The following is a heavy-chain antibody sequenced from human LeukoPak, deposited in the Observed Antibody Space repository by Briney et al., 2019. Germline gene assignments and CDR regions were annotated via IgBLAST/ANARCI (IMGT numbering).Heavy chain of an antibody. CDR1: GGSISSYY. Sequence: PSETLSLTCTVSGGSISSYYWSRIRQPPGKGLEWIGYIYYSGSTNYNPSLKSRVTISVDTSKNQSSLKLSSVTAADTAVYYCASTPRIAAGNWFDPWGQGTLVTVSS. J-gene: IGHJ5*02. V-gene: IGHV4-59*12. D-gene: IGHD6-13*01. CDR3: ASTPRIAAGNWFDP. CDR2: IYYSGST.